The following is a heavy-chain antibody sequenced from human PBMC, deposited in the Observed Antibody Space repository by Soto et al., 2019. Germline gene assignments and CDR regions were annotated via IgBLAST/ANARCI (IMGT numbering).Heavy chain of an antibody. CDR2: ISAYNGNT. CDR3: ASDATPPRE. CDR1: GCTFTSDH. J-gene: IGHJ4*02. V-gene: IGHV1-18*01. Sequence: QVQLVQSGAEVKKPGASVKVSCKASGCTFTSDHINWGRQAPGQGLEWMGCISAYNGNTNYAQKLQGRVTMTTDTATSTAYMELRSLRSDATAVYYGASDATPPREWGQGTLVTVSS.